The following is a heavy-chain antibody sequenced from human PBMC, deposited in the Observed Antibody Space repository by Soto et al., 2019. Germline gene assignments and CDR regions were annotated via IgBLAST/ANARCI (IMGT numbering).Heavy chain of an antibody. J-gene: IGHJ4*02. CDR2: IHPSDSYT. Sequence: PGESLKISCHGSGYIFTSYWINWVRQMPGKGLEWMGRIHPSDSYTVYRPSFQGHVSMSADKSINTAYLQWSSLKASDTAIYYCARHTGSTLPDDYWGQGTLVTVSS. D-gene: IGHD1-26*01. CDR1: GYIFTSYW. CDR3: ARHTGSTLPDDY. V-gene: IGHV5-10-1*01.